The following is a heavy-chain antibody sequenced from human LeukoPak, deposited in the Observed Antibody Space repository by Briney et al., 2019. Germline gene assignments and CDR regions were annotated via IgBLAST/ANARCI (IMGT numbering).Heavy chain of an antibody. D-gene: IGHD2-2*01. CDR2: IIPIPGIA. CDR3: ARPYCSSTSCSVSLGY. Sequence: SVKVSCKASGGTFSSYTISWVRQAPGQGLEWMGRIIPIPGIANYAQKFQGRVTITADKSTSTAYMELSSLRSEDTAVYYCARPYCSSTSCSVSLGYWGQGTLVTVSS. CDR1: GGTFSSYT. V-gene: IGHV1-69*02. J-gene: IGHJ4*02.